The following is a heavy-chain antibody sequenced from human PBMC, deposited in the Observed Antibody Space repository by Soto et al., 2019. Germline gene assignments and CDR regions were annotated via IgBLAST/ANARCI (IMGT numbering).Heavy chain of an antibody. J-gene: IGHJ2*01. CDR1: GGSISGGGYY. CDR3: AREIIPLTTDWYFDL. Sequence: QVQLQESGPGLVKPSETLSLTCTVSGGSISGGGYYWSWIRQPPGKGLEWIGYTYDSGSTYYNPSLKSRISISVDTSKNQFSLRLTSVTAADTAVYYCAREIIPLTTDWYFDLWGRGTLVTASS. D-gene: IGHD4-17*01. V-gene: IGHV4-30-4*01. CDR2: TYDSGST.